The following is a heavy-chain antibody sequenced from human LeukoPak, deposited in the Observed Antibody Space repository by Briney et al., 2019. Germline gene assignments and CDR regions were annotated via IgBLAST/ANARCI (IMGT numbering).Heavy chain of an antibody. D-gene: IGHD5-24*01. CDR1: GYSTSSGFH. Sequence: PSETLSLTCAVSGYSTSSGFHWGWIRQPPGKGLEWIGSIYYSGSTYYNPALKSRVTISVDTFKNQFSLKLSSVTAADTAVYFCARRSNGYNVWGQGILVTVSS. J-gene: IGHJ4*02. CDR2: IYYSGST. CDR3: ARRSNGYNV. V-gene: IGHV4-38-2*01.